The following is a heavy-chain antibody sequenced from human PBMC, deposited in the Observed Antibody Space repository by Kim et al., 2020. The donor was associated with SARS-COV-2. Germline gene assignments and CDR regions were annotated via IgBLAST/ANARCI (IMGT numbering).Heavy chain of an antibody. J-gene: IGHJ4*02. CDR3: ARVKPAGTSDY. Sequence: TNSNPSLKSRVTISLDTSKNQFSLKLSSVTAADTAVYYCARVKPAGTSDYWGQGTLVTVSS. CDR2: T. D-gene: IGHD6-13*01. V-gene: IGHV4-59*01.